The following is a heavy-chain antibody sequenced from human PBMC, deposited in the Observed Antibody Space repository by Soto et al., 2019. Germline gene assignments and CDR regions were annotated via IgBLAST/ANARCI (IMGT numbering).Heavy chain of an antibody. CDR2: IYYSGST. D-gene: IGHD2-8*01. CDR3: ARDRYCTNGVCYNLEGHWFDP. Sequence: SETLSLTCTVSGGFISSGGYYWSWIRQHPGKGLEWIGYIYYSGSTYYNPSLKSRVTISVDTSKNQFSLKLSSVTAADTAVYYCARDRYCTNGVCYNLEGHWFDPWGQGTLVTVSS. J-gene: IGHJ5*02. V-gene: IGHV4-31*03. CDR1: GGFISSGGYY.